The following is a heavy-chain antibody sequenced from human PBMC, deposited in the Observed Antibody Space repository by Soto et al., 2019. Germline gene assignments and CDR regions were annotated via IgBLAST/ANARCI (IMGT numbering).Heavy chain of an antibody. CDR1: GFTFSSYG. D-gene: IGHD3-9*01. CDR3: AKEKCLXNILTGRPTRYYYGMDV. CDR2: ISYDGSNK. Sequence: PGGSLRLSCAASGFTFSSYGMHWVRQAPGKGLEWVAVISYDGSNKYYADSVKGRFTISRDNSKNTLYLQMNSLRAEDTAVYYCAKEKCLXNILTGRPTRYYYGMDVWGQGTTVTVSS. V-gene: IGHV3-30*18. J-gene: IGHJ6*02.